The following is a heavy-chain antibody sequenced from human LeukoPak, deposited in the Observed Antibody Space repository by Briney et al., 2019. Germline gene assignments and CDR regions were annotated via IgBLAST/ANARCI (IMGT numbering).Heavy chain of an antibody. V-gene: IGHV3-30*18. CDR3: AKDMVVPVVTDPFDI. CDR2: ISYDGSNK. J-gene: IGHJ3*02. CDR1: GFTFSSYG. D-gene: IGHD3-22*01. Sequence: GGSLRLSCAASGFTFSSYGMHWVRQAPGKGLEWVAVISYDGSNKYYADSVKGRFTISRDNSKNTLYLQMNSLRAEDTAVYYCAKDMVVPVVTDPFDIWGQGTMVTVSS.